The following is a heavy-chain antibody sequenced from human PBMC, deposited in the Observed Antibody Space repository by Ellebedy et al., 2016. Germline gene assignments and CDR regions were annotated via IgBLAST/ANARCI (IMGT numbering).Heavy chain of an antibody. Sequence: SETLSLTXTVSGDSVSSNNSFWGWVRQPPGKGLQWIGSIFHSDSTYYNPSLKSRLTVSVDWSKNQFSLRLTSVTAADTAVYYCVSTAAGGTVYYYFGMDVWGQGTTVTVSS. CDR3: VSTAAGGTVYYYFGMDV. CDR1: GDSVSSNNSF. V-gene: IGHV4-39*07. D-gene: IGHD6-13*01. J-gene: IGHJ6*02. CDR2: IFHSDST.